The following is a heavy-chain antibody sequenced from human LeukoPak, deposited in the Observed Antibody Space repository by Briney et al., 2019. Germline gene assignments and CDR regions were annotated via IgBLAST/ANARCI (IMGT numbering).Heavy chain of an antibody. D-gene: IGHD6-19*01. CDR2: IFHIGST. CDR3: ASLSVTGPYFDY. V-gene: IGHV4-4*02. Sequence: SETLSLTCAVSGGSISSSNWWSWVRQPPGKGLEWIGEIFHIGSTNYNPSLKSRVTISVYKSKNQFSLKLKSVTAADTAVYYCASLSVTGPYFDYWGQGTLVTVSS. J-gene: IGHJ4*02. CDR1: GGSISSSNW.